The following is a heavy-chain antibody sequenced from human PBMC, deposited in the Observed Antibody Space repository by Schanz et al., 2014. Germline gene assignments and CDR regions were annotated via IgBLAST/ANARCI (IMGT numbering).Heavy chain of an antibody. CDR1: GFTFSSNH. D-gene: IGHD3-22*01. CDR2: IYSGIGA. Sequence: EVQLVESGGGLVKPGGSLRLSCAASGFTFSSNHMSWVRQAPGKGLEWVSVIYSGIGAYYADSVKDRFTVSRDNSKNTLYLQMNSLRAEDTAVYYCAKDPSHGDYDYYFDYWGQGTLVTVSS. J-gene: IGHJ4*02. V-gene: IGHV3-66*01. CDR3: AKDPSHGDYDYYFDY.